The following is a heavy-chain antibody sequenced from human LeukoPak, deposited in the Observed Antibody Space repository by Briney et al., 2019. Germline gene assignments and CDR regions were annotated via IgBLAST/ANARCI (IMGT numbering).Heavy chain of an antibody. CDR3: AKPQTGGLVGACFDY. V-gene: IGHV3-7*03. J-gene: IGHJ4*02. CDR1: GFTFSNYW. Sequence: PGGSLRLSCAASGFTFSNYWMSWVRQAPGKGLEWVANIKQDGSEKYYVDSVKGRFTVSRDNAKNTLYLQMNSLRAEDTAVYYCAKPQTGGLVGACFDYWGQGTLVTVSS. D-gene: IGHD1-26*01. CDR2: IKQDGSEK.